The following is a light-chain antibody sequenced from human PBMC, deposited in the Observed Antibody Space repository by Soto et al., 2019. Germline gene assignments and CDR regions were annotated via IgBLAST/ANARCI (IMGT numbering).Light chain of an antibody. CDR3: QKLNSSPLT. CDR1: QDISNY. V-gene: IGKV1-27*01. CDR2: AAS. J-gene: IGKJ4*01. Sequence: IPMTQSPSSLSASVGDRVTITCRASQDISNYLAWYQHRPGKVPKLLIYAASTLQSGVPSRFSGGGSATDFTLTISSLQPEDVATYYCQKLNSSPLTFGGGTKVEI.